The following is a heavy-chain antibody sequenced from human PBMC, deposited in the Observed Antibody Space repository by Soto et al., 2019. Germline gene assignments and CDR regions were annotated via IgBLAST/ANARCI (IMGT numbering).Heavy chain of an antibody. CDR1: GGSISSYY. CDR3: ARHRGHSDPGYCSSTSCFWFDP. CDR2: IYYSGST. Sequence: QVQLQESGPGLVKPSETLSLTCTVSGGSISSYYWSWIRQPPGKGLEWIGYIYYSGSTNYNPSLKSRVTISVDTSKNQFSLKLSSVTAADTAVYYCARHRGHSDPGYCSSTSCFWFDPWGQGTLVTVSS. J-gene: IGHJ5*02. D-gene: IGHD2-2*03. V-gene: IGHV4-59*08.